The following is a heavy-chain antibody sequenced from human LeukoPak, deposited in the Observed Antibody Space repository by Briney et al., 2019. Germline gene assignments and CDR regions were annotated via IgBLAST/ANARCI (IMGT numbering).Heavy chain of an antibody. V-gene: IGHV4-34*01. CDR2: INHSGST. CDR1: GGSFSGYY. D-gene: IGHD5-12*01. CDR3: ARVLVASAGLSNYFDY. J-gene: IGHJ4*02. Sequence: SETLSLTCAVYGGSFSGYYWSWIRQPPGKGLGWIGEINHSGSTNYNPSLKSRVTISVDTSKNQFSLKLSSVTAADTAVYYCARVLVASAGLSNYFDYWGQGTLVTVSS.